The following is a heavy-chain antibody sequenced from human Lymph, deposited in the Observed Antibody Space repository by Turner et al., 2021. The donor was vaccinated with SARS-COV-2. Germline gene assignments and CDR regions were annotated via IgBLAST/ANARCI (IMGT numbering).Heavy chain of an antibody. J-gene: IGHJ4*02. CDR1: GFTFSSYS. D-gene: IGHD2-21*02. CDR3: ARGPPDFPYYFDY. Sequence: EVQLVESGGGLVKPGGSLRLSCAASGFTFSSYSMNWVRQAPGKGLEWVSFSTFTSMYIYDADSVKGRFTISRDNAKNSLYLQMNSLRAEDTAVYYCARGPPDFPYYFDYWGQGTLVTVSS. CDR2: STFTSMYI. V-gene: IGHV3-21*01.